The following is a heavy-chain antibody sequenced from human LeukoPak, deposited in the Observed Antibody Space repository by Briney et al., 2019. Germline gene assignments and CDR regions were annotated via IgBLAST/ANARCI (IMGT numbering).Heavy chain of an antibody. V-gene: IGHV5-10-1*01. CDR2: IDPSDSYT. CDR3: ARLYQYSSSWSENWYFDL. CDR1: GYSFTSCW. J-gene: IGHJ2*01. D-gene: IGHD6-13*01. Sequence: GESLKISCKGSGYSFTSCWISWVRQMPGKGLEWMGRIDPSDSYTNYSPSFQGHVTISADKSISTAYLQWSSLKASDTAMYYCARLYQYSSSWSENWYFDLWGRGTLVTVSS.